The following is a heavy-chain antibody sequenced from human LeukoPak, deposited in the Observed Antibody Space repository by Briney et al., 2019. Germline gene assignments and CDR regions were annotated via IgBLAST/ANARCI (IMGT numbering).Heavy chain of an antibody. Sequence: GGSLRLSCAASGFTFSSYSMNWVRQAPGKGLEWVSSISSSSSYIYYADSVKGRFTISRDNAKNSLYLQMNSLRAEDTALYYCAKDIRKAGRSYGIDYWGQGTLVTVSS. J-gene: IGHJ4*02. CDR2: ISSSSSYI. CDR1: GFTFSSYS. CDR3: AKDIRKAGRSYGIDY. V-gene: IGHV3-21*04. D-gene: IGHD1-26*01.